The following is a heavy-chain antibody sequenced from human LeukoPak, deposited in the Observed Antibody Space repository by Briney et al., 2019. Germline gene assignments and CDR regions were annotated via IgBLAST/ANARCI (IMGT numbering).Heavy chain of an antibody. V-gene: IGHV1-18*01. CDR3: ARERARGVPYYYDSSGYEDY. J-gene: IGHJ4*02. Sequence: ASVKVSCKASGGTFSSYAISWVRQAPGQGLEWMGWISAYNGNTNYAQKLQGRVTMTTDTSTSTAYMELRSLRSDDTAVYYCARERARGVPYYYDSSGYEDYWGQRTLVTVSS. CDR1: GGTFSSYA. D-gene: IGHD3-22*01. CDR2: ISAYNGNT.